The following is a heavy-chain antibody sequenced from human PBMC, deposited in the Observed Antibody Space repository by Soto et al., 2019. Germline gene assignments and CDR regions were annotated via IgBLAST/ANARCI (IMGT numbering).Heavy chain of an antibody. Sequence: GESLKSSCKGSGYSCTSYWIGWVRQMRGKGLEWMGIIYPGDSDTRYSPSFQGQVTISADKSISTAYLQWSSLKASDTAMYYCARVATGPEGYFDYWGQGTLVTVSS. J-gene: IGHJ4*02. D-gene: IGHD4-17*01. V-gene: IGHV5-51*01. CDR1: GYSCTSYW. CDR2: IYPGDSDT. CDR3: ARVATGPEGYFDY.